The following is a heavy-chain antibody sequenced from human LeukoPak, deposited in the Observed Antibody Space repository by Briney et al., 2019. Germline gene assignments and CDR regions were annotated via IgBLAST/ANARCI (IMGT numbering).Heavy chain of an antibody. Sequence: GGSLRLSCAASGFTFSSYWMSWVRQAPGKGLEWVSAISGSGGSTYYADSVKGRFTISRDNSKNTLYLQMNSLRAEDTAVYYCAKNPRDGYNGDYWGQGTLVTVSS. CDR3: AKNPRDGYNGDY. J-gene: IGHJ4*02. V-gene: IGHV3-23*01. CDR1: GFTFSSYW. D-gene: IGHD5-24*01. CDR2: ISGSGGST.